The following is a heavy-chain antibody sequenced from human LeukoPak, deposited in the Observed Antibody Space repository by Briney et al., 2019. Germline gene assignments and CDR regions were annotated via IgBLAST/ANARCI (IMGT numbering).Heavy chain of an antibody. Sequence: PSETLSLTCTVSGGSISSYYWSWIRQPPGKGLEWIGYIYYSGSTNYNPSLKSRVTISVDTSKNQFSLKLSSVTAADTAVYFCARAVSMQIWWETVFDPWGQGTQVTVSS. CDR1: GGSISSYY. J-gene: IGHJ5*02. V-gene: IGHV4-59*01. D-gene: IGHD1-26*01. CDR3: ARAVSMQIWWETVFDP. CDR2: IYYSGST.